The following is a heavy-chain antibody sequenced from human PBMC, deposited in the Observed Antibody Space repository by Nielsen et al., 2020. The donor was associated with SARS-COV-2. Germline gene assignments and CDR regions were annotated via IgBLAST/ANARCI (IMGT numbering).Heavy chain of an antibody. CDR3: ARAGGDDSSGYYPDAFDI. CDR2: IYYSGST. D-gene: IGHD3-22*01. CDR1: GGSISSYY. Sequence: LRLSCTVSGGSISSYYWSWIRQPPGKGLEWIGYIYYSGSTNYNPSLKSRVTISVDTSKNQFSLKLSSVTAADTAVYYCARAGGDDSSGYYPDAFDIWGQGTMVT. J-gene: IGHJ3*02. V-gene: IGHV4-59*01.